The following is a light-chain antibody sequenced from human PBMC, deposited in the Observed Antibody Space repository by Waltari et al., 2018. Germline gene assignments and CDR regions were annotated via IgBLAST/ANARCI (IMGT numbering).Light chain of an antibody. CDR2: YTS. J-gene: IGLJ3*02. V-gene: IGLV7-43*01. Sequence: QTVVTQEPSLTVSPGGTVTLTCALSTGAVTSGHSPNWFQPKPGQAPRHLLYYTSTKQSPTPARISGSLLGGKAALTLSGVQPEDEADYYCLLSYGGAWVFGGGTKLTVL. CDR3: LLSYGGAWV. CDR1: TGAVTSGHS.